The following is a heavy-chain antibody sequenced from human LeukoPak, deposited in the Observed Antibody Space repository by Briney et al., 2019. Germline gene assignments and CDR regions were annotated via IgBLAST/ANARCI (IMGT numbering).Heavy chain of an antibody. CDR1: GGSISSSNW. V-gene: IGHV4-4*02. D-gene: IGHD3-10*01. CDR3: ARDPHDYYGSGSYVDY. J-gene: IGHJ4*02. CDR2: IYHGGST. Sequence: SGTLSLTCAVSGGSISSSNWWSWVRQPPGKGLEWIGEIYHGGSTKYNPSLKSRVTISVDKSKNQFSLKLSSVTAADTAVYYCARDPHDYYGSGSYVDYWGQGTLVTVSS.